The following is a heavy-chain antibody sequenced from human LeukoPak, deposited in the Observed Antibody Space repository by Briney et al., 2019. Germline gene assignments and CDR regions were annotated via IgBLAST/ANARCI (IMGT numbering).Heavy chain of an antibody. CDR2: ISYDGGNQ. D-gene: IGHD4-23*01. CDR3: ARGRPHGNDY. Sequence: GGSLRLSCSATGFTFSSYGMHWVRQAPGKGLEWVAAISYDGGNQDFIDSVKGRFTISRDNSKNTLYLRMTSLTVEDTAVYYCARGRPHGNDYWGQGTLVTVSS. CDR1: GFTFSSYG. V-gene: IGHV3-30*03. J-gene: IGHJ4*02.